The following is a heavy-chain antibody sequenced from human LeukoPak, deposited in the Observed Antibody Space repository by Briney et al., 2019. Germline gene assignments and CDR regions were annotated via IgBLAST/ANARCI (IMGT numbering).Heavy chain of an antibody. CDR2: IKQDGSEK. CDR3: ARYFDGSGSLDTFDI. Sequence: GGSLRLSCAASGFPFSYFGMHWVRQAPGKGLEWVANIKQDGSEKFSVDSVKGRFTISRDNAKNSLYLQMNSLRAEDTAVYYCARYFDGSGSLDTFDIWGLGTMVTVSS. V-gene: IGHV3-7*01. J-gene: IGHJ3*02. CDR1: GFPFSYFG. D-gene: IGHD3-10*01.